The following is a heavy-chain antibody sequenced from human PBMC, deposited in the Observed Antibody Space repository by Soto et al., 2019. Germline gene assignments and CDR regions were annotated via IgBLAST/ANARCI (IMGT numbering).Heavy chain of an antibody. D-gene: IGHD3-3*01. CDR3: TGLVLRFLEWQPSSRLDY. V-gene: IGHV3-23*01. J-gene: IGHJ4*02. CDR1: GFTFSSYA. CDR2: ISGSGGST. Sequence: GGSLRLSCAASGFTFSSYAMSWVRQAPGKGLEWVSAISGSGGSTYYADSVKGRFTISRDNSKNTLYLQMNSLRAEDTAVYYCTGLVLRFLEWQPSSRLDYWGQGTLVTVSS.